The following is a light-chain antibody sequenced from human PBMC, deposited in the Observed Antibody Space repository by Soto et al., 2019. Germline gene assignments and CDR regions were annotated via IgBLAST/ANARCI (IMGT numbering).Light chain of an antibody. Sequence: QSVLTQPPPVSGAPGQRVTISCTGDSSHLGAGYDVHWYQQLPGAAPKLVIFGNRNRPSGVPERFSGSKSGTSASLAITGLQAEDEADYYCQAYDYSLTASVFGGGTKVTVL. CDR1: SSHLGAGYD. V-gene: IGLV1-40*01. CDR3: QAYDYSLTASV. J-gene: IGLJ3*02. CDR2: GNR.